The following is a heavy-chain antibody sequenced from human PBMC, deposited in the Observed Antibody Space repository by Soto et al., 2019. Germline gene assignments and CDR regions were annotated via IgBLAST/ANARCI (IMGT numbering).Heavy chain of an antibody. CDR2: IYYSGST. J-gene: IGHJ4*02. Sequence: SETLSLTCTVSGGSMSSGGYYWSWIRQHPGKGLECIGYIYYSGSTYYNPSLKSRVTISVDTSKNQFSLKLSSVTAADTAVYYCARSEAVKNFWIFDYWGQGTLVTVSS. CDR3: ARSEAVKNFWIFDY. V-gene: IGHV4-31*03. CDR1: GGSMSSGGYY. D-gene: IGHD4-17*01.